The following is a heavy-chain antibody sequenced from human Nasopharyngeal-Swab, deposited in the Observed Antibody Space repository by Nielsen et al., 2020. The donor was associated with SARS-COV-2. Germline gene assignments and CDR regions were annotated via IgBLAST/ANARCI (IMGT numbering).Heavy chain of an antibody. V-gene: IGHV3-7*05. D-gene: IGHD6-19*01. CDR2: IKQDGSEK. CDR3: ARVGSSGWYSGGYFDY. Sequence: VRQMPGKGLEWVANIKQDGSEKYYVDSVKGRFTISRDNAKNSLYPQMNSLRAEDTAVYYCARVGSSGWYSGGYFDYWGQGTLVTVSS. J-gene: IGHJ4*02.